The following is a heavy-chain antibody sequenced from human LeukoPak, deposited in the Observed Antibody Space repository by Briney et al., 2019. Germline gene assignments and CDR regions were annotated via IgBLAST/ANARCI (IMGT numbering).Heavy chain of an antibody. D-gene: IGHD2-15*01. CDR1: GGTFSSYA. J-gene: IGHJ1*01. V-gene: IGHV1-69*13. Sequence: SVKVSCKATGGTFSSYAISWVRQAPGQGLEWMGGIIPIFGTANYAQKFQGRVTITADESTSTAYMELSSLRSEDTAVYYCASQLNSVVAAFEYFQHWGQGTLVTVSS. CDR3: ASQLNSVVAAFEYFQH. CDR2: IIPIFGTA.